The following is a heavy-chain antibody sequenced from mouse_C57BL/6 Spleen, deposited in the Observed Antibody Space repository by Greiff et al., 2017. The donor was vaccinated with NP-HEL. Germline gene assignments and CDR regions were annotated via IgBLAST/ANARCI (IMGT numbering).Heavy chain of an antibody. CDR2: INPGSGGT. J-gene: IGHJ3*01. D-gene: IGHD2-3*01. Sequence: VQLQQSGAELVRPGTSVKVSCKASGYAFTNYLIEWVKQRPGQGLEWIGVINPGSGGTNYNEKFKGKATLTADKSSSTAYMQLSSLTSEDSAVYFCARSGVGYSPWFAYWGPAPLVTVSA. CDR1: GYAFTNYL. CDR3: ARSGVGYSPWFAY. V-gene: IGHV1-54*01.